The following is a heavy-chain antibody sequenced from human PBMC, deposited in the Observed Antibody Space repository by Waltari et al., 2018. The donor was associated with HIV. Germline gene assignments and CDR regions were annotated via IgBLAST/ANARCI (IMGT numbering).Heavy chain of an antibody. V-gene: IGHV3-7*01. CDR2: IRQGGSET. J-gene: IGHJ4*02. CDR3: AKLGAAFDF. D-gene: IGHD3-16*01. Sequence: EVQLAESGGGLVQPGGSLSLHCSGSGFTCSNSWMSWVPQSPGKGREWVANIRQGGSETYYVDAVKGRFTISRDDAKNSLYLQLNSLRVEDTAVYYCAKLGAAFDFWGQGTLVTVSS. CDR1: GFTCSNSW.